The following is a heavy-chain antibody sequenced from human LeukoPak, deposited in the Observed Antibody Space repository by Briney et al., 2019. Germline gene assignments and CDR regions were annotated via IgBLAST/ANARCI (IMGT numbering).Heavy chain of an antibody. CDR2: ISGGGGST. Sequence: GGSLRLSGAASGFTFSNYAMSWVRQAPGKGLEGGSAISGGGGSTYYADSVRGRFTVSRDNSRNTLYLQMNNLRAEDTAVYYCAKVPISSGWPNFDYWGQGTLVTDSS. V-gene: IGHV3-23*01. CDR3: AKVPISSGWPNFDY. J-gene: IGHJ4*02. D-gene: IGHD6-19*01. CDR1: GFTFSNYA.